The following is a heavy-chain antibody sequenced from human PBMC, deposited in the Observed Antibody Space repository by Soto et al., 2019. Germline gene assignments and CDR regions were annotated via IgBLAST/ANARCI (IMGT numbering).Heavy chain of an antibody. CDR3: ARVIPGAEAWFDP. V-gene: IGHV1-18*01. CDR2: ISAYTDDP. CDR1: GNTFTNFG. J-gene: IGHJ5*02. D-gene: IGHD2-2*01. Sequence: ASVKVSCKASGNTFTNFGVTWVRQAPGQGLEWMGWISAYTDDPNYAQKFQGRVTMTIDTSTSTAYLDLRSLTSDDTAMCYCARVIPGAEAWFDPWGQGTLVTVSS.